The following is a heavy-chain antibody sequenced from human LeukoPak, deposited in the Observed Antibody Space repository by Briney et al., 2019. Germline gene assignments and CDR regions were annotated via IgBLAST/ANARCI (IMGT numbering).Heavy chain of an antibody. CDR2: ISWDGGST. CDR1: GFTFDDYT. D-gene: IGHD3-10*01. V-gene: IGHV3-43*01. CDR3: AKDRRFGELRGAFDI. Sequence: GGSLRLSCAASGFTFDDYTMHWVRQAPGNGLEWVSLISWDGGSTYYADSVKGRFTISRDNSKNSLYLQMNSLRTEDTALYYCAKDRRFGELRGAFDIWGQGTMVTVSS. J-gene: IGHJ3*02.